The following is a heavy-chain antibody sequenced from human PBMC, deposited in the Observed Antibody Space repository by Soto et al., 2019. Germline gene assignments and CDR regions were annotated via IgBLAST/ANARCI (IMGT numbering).Heavy chain of an antibody. Sequence: GGSLRLSCAASGFTFSSYAMSWVRQAPGKGLEWVSAISGSGGSTYYADSVKGRFTISRDNSKDTLYLQMNSLRAEDTAVYYCAKALRIAVAGTGYYFDYWGQGTLVTVSS. D-gene: IGHD6-19*01. CDR1: GFTFSSYA. CDR3: AKALRIAVAGTGYYFDY. J-gene: IGHJ4*02. CDR2: ISGSGGST. V-gene: IGHV3-23*01.